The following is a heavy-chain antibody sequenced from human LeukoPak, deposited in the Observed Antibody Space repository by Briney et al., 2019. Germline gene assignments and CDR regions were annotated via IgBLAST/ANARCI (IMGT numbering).Heavy chain of an antibody. CDR2: ISSSGSTI. Sequence: PGGSLRLSCAASGFTFSSYEMNWVRQAPGKGLEWVSYISSSGSTIYYADSVKGRFTISRDNAKNSLYLQMNSLRAQDTAVYYCAELGITMIGGVWGKGTTVTISS. CDR1: GFTFSSYE. D-gene: IGHD3-10*02. V-gene: IGHV3-48*03. J-gene: IGHJ6*04. CDR3: AELGITMIGGV.